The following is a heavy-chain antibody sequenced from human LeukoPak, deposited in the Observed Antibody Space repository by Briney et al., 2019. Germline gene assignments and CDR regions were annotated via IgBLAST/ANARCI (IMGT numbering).Heavy chain of an antibody. CDR1: GFTFSSYG. J-gene: IGHJ4*02. V-gene: IGHV3-33*06. D-gene: IGHD5-18*01. CDR2: IWYDGSNK. CDR3: AEATERGTAMALGVDY. Sequence: PGRSLRLSCAASGFTFSSYGMHWVRQAPGKGLEWVAVIWYDGSNKYYADSVKGRFTISRDNSKNTLYLQMNSLRAEDTAVYYCAEATERGTAMALGVDYWGQGTLVTVSS.